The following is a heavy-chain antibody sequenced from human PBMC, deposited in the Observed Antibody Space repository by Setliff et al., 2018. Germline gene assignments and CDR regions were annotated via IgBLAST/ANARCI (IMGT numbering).Heavy chain of an antibody. Sequence: SETLSLTCTVYGASFSNYYWGWVRQPPEERLEWIGEIDHSGRTKYNPSLKGRVTISVDTSKNQFSLRLSSVTAADTAVYYCSRPHGGDYAFDIWGQGTMVTVSS. CDR3: SRPHGGDYAFDI. V-gene: IGHV4-34*01. D-gene: IGHD4-17*01. CDR1: GASFSNYY. CDR2: IDHSGRT. J-gene: IGHJ3*02.